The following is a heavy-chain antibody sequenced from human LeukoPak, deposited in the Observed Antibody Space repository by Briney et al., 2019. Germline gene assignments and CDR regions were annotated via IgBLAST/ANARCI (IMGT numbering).Heavy chain of an antibody. V-gene: IGHV4-59*08. Sequence: PSETLSLTCTVSGSSISPYHWSWIRQPPGKGLEWIAQIYYTGRADYNPSLKSRVTMSVDTSNNHVSLKVSSVTAADTAVYYCARHSRYYYYGKDVWGQGTTVTVSS. J-gene: IGHJ6*02. CDR1: GSSISPYH. CDR3: ARHSRYYYYGKDV. CDR2: IYYTGRA.